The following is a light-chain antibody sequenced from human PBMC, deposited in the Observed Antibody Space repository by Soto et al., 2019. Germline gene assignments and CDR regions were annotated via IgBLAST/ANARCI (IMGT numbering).Light chain of an antibody. CDR3: TSYTSSNTLVV. Sequence: QSALTQPASVSGSPGQSVTISCTGTSSDVGRYNYVSWYQQYPGKAPKLIIYEVTTRPSGVSNRFSGSKSGNTASLTISGLQAEDEADYYCTSYTSSNTLVVFGGGTKLTVL. V-gene: IGLV2-14*01. CDR2: EVT. CDR1: SSDVGRYNY. J-gene: IGLJ2*01.